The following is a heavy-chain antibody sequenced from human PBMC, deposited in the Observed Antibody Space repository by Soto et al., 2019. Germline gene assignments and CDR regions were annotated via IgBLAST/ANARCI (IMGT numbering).Heavy chain of an antibody. D-gene: IGHD5-12*01. Sequence: QVQLVQSGAEVKKPGSSVKVSCKASGGTFSSYAISWVRQAPGQGLEWMGGIIPIFGTANYAQKFQGRVTITADESTSTAYIELSSLRSEDTAVYYCARLWARIVATIGEYYFDYWGQGTLVTVSS. CDR2: IIPIFGTA. V-gene: IGHV1-69*01. CDR1: GGTFSSYA. J-gene: IGHJ4*02. CDR3: ARLWARIVATIGEYYFDY.